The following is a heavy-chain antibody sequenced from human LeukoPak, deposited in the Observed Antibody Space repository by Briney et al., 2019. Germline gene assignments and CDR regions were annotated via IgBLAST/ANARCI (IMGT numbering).Heavy chain of an antibody. CDR1: GFTVSSNY. CDR2: NYYSGST. Sequence: GSLRLSCAASGFTVSSNYMSWIRQPPGKGLEWIGYNYYSGSTNYNPSLKSRVSISIDTSKSQFSLKVSSVTAADTAVYYCARHGTTGTNLNWFDPWGQGTLVTVSS. CDR3: ARHGTTGTNLNWFDP. J-gene: IGHJ5*02. D-gene: IGHD1-1*01. V-gene: IGHV4-59*02.